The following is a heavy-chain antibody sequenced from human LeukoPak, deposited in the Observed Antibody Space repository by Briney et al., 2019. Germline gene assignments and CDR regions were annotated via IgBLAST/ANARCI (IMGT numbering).Heavy chain of an antibody. CDR2: ISGSGGST. D-gene: IGHD5-18*01. Sequence: GALRLSCAASGFIFSSYSMSWVRQVPGKGLEWVSGISGSGGSTYYADSVKGRFTISRDNSKNTLYLQMNSLRAEDTAVYYCAKASTVMVYWYFDLWGRGTLVTVSS. J-gene: IGHJ2*01. CDR1: GFIFSSYS. CDR3: AKASTVMVYWYFDL. V-gene: IGHV3-23*01.